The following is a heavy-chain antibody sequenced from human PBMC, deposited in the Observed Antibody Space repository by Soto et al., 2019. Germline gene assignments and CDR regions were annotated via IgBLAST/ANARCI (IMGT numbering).Heavy chain of an antibody. V-gene: IGHV1-46*01. D-gene: IGHD3-10*01. CDR2: FNPSGDAT. J-gene: IGHJ3*02. CDR1: GYIFSNYY. CDR3: ARRGMSKIGFDT. Sequence: LVKVSCKASGYIFSNYYMHWVRQAPGQGLEWMGVFNPSGDATHYAQSFQGRVSVTRDTSTSTVYMELSTLTSEDTAVYYCARRGMSKIGFDTWGQGTMVTVSS.